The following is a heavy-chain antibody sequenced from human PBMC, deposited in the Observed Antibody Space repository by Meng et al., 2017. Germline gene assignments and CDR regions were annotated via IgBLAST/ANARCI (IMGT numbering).Heavy chain of an antibody. CDR1: GGSISSSSYY. CDR3: AGSSSWPFDY. V-gene: IGHV4-39*07. CDR2: IYYSGST. Sequence: SETLSLTCTVSGGSISSSSYYWGWIRQPPGKGLEWIGSIYYSGSTYYNPSLKSRVTISVDTSKNQFSLKLSSVIAADTAVYYCAGSSSWPFDYWGQGRLVNVSS. D-gene: IGHD6-13*01. J-gene: IGHJ4*02.